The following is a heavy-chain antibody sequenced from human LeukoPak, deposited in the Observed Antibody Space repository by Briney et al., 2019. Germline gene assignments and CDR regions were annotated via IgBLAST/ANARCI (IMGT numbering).Heavy chain of an antibody. J-gene: IGHJ5*02. D-gene: IGHD1-26*01. CDR1: GYTFTTIG. Sequence: ASVKVSCKSSGYTFTTIGISWVRHAPGQGLERMGGTSTFDGPNYAQKFQGRVTMTTDTSTSTVYMELRSLSPDDTAVCYCARDWDGRQKYFDPWGQGTLVTVSS. V-gene: IGHV1-18*01. CDR3: ARDWDGRQKYFDP. CDR2: TSTFDGP.